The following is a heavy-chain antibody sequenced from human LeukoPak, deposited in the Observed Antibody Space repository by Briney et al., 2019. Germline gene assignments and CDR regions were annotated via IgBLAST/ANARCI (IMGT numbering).Heavy chain of an antibody. J-gene: IGHJ4*02. CDR1: GFTFSTYA. V-gene: IGHV3-23*01. Sequence: GGSLRLSCVASGFTFSTYAMTWVRQAPGKGLEWVSGISGSGGSTYYADSVKGRFTISRDNSKNTLYLQMNNLRAEDTALYYCAKGYWNTGYWGQGTLVTVSS. CDR3: AKGYWNTGY. D-gene: IGHD1/OR15-1a*01. CDR2: ISGSGGST.